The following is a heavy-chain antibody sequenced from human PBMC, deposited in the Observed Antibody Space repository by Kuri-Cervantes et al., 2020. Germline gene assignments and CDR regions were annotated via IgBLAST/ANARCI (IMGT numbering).Heavy chain of an antibody. D-gene: IGHD3-10*01. V-gene: IGHV4-34*01. Sequence: SETLSLTCAVFGGSFSDYFWTWLRQTPGMGLEWIGEINHRGRTNYNPSLKSRVTISVDTSKNQFSLKVTSVTAADTAVYYCASGLWANFDFWGQGTPVTVSS. J-gene: IGHJ4*02. CDR1: GGSFSDYF. CDR3: ASGLWANFDF. CDR2: INHRGRT.